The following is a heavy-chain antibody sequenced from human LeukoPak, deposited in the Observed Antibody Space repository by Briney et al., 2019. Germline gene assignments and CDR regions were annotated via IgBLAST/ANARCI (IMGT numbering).Heavy chain of an antibody. CDR3: ARGRYPVVPAAILAHDAFDI. CDR1: GYSFTSYW. Sequence: GESLKISCKGSGYSFTSYWIGWVRQMPGKGLEWMGIIYPGDSDTRYSPSFQGQVTISADKSISTAYLQWSSLKTSDTAMYYCARGRYPVVPAAILAHDAFDIWGQGTMVTVSS. V-gene: IGHV5-51*01. CDR2: IYPGDSDT. J-gene: IGHJ3*02. D-gene: IGHD2-2*02.